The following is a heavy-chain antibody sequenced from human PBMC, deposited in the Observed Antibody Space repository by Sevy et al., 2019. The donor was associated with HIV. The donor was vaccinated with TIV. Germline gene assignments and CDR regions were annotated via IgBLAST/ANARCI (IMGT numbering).Heavy chain of an antibody. Sequence: GGSLRLSCAASGFTFSSYAMHWVRQAPGKGLEWVAVISYDGSNKYYADSVKGRFTISRDNSKNTLYLQMNSLRAEDTAVYYCARETKSRAAAGYTTNYYYYYGMDVWGQGTTVTVSS. V-gene: IGHV3-30*04. J-gene: IGHJ6*02. CDR2: ISYDGSNK. D-gene: IGHD6-13*01. CDR3: ARETKSRAAAGYTTNYYYYYGMDV. CDR1: GFTFSSYA.